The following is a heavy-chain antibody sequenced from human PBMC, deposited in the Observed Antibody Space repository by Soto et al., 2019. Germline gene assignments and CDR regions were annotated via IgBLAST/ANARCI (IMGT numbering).Heavy chain of an antibody. Sequence: QVQLVESGGGVVQPGRSLRLSCAASGFTFSSYAMHWVRQAPGKGLEWVAVISYDGSNKYYADSVKGRFTISRDNSKNTLYLQMNSLRAEDTAVYYCARELGEWWRDSSSSSYGMDVWGQGTTVTVSS. CDR2: ISYDGSNK. V-gene: IGHV3-30-3*01. CDR3: ARELGEWWRDSSSSSYGMDV. D-gene: IGHD6-6*01. J-gene: IGHJ6*02. CDR1: GFTFSSYA.